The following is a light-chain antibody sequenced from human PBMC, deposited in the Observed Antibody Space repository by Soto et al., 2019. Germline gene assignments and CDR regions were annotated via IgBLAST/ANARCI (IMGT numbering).Light chain of an antibody. V-gene: IGKV1-5*01. Sequence: DIQMTQSPSTLSASVGDRVTITCRASQSISSWLAWYQQKPGKAPKRLIYAASSLQSGVPSRFSRSGSGTEFTLTISSLQPEDFATYYCQQLNSYPQLTFGGGTKVDIK. J-gene: IGKJ4*01. CDR1: QSISSW. CDR3: QQLNSYPQLT. CDR2: AAS.